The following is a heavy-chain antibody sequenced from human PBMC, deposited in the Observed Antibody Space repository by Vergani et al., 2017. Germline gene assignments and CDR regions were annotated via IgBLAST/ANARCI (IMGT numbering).Heavy chain of an antibody. Sequence: QVQLVQSGAEVKKPGSSVKVSCKASGGTFSSYAISWVRQAPGQGLEWMGGIIPIFGTANYAQKFQGRVTITADESTSTAYMELSSLRSEDTAVYYCAREIGGYSSYILGYYMDVWGKGTTVTVSS. CDR3: AREIGGYSSYILGYYMDV. CDR1: GGTFSSYA. D-gene: IGHD5-18*01. J-gene: IGHJ6*03. V-gene: IGHV1-69*01. CDR2: IIPIFGTA.